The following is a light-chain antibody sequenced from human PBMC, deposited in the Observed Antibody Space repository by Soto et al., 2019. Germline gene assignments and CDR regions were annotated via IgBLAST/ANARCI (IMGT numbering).Light chain of an antibody. CDR1: QSVSSN. Sequence: EIVLAQSPVTLSLSPGERATLSCRASQSVSSNLAWYQQKPGQAPRLLIYGASTRATGIPARFSGSGSGTEFTLTISRLQSEDFAVYYGQQYNNWPPITFGQGTRLEIK. CDR3: QQYNNWPPIT. J-gene: IGKJ5*01. CDR2: GAS. V-gene: IGKV3-15*01.